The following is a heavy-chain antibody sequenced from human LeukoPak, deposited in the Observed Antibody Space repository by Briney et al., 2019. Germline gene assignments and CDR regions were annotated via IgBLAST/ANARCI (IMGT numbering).Heavy chain of an antibody. V-gene: IGHV3-21*01. D-gene: IGHD6-13*01. J-gene: IGHJ4*02. CDR1: GFTFSSYS. CDR2: ISGSSSYI. Sequence: GGSLRLSRAASGFTFSSYSMNWVRQAPGKGLEWVSSISGSSSYIYYADSVKGRFTISRDNAKNSLYLQMNSLRAEDTAVYYCARDSIDSSWYGIYYFDYWGQGTLVTVSS. CDR3: ARDSIDSSWYGIYYFDY.